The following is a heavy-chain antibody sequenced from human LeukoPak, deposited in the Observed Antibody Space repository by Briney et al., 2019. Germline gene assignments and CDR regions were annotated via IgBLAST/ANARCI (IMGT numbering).Heavy chain of an antibody. D-gene: IGHD3-22*01. CDR3: ARESAGLSYYYDSSGYGRWFDP. CDR2: IYYSGST. V-gene: IGHV4-59*01. CDR1: GGSISSYY. J-gene: IGHJ5*02. Sequence: KASETLSLTCTVSGGSISSYYWSWIRQPPGKGLEWIGYIYYSGSTNYNPSLKSRVTISVDTSKNQFSLKLSSVTAAVTAVYYCARESAGLSYYYDSSGYGRWFDPWGQGTLVTVSS.